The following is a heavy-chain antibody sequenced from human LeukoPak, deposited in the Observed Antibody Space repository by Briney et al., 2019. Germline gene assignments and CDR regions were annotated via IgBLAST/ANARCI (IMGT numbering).Heavy chain of an antibody. J-gene: IGHJ5*02. CDR3: ARDPVSHYDVLTGYEGFDP. CDR2: IKRDGSEK. D-gene: IGHD3-9*01. V-gene: IGHV3-7*01. Sequence: GGSLRLSCAASGFTFENYWMNWVRQAPGKGLEWVASIKRDGSEKYYVDSVEGRFTVSRDNAKNSLSLQMNSLGAEDTAVYYCARDPVSHYDVLTGYEGFDPWGQGTLVIVSS. CDR1: GFTFENYW.